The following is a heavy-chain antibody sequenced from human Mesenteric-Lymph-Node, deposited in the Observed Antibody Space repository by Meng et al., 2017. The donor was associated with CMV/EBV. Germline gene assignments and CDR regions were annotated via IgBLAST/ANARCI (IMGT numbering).Heavy chain of an antibody. CDR3: ASTNYFPSGSHEYFHQ. D-gene: IGHD3-10*01. V-gene: IGHV4-34*01. J-gene: IGHJ1*01. Sequence: YGGSFSSYYWSWIRQPPGKGLEWIGEINHSGYPNHNPSLKSRVTISADTSKNQFSLKVNSVTAADTAVYYCASTNYFPSGSHEYFHQWGQGSLVTVSS. CDR2: INHSGYP. CDR1: GGSFSSYY.